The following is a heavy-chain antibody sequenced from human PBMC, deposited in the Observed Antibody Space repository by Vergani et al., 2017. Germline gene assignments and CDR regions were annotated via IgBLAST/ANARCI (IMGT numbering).Heavy chain of an antibody. Sequence: QVQLVQSGAEVKKPGASVKVSCKASGYTFTSYYMHWVRQAPGQGLEWMGIINPSGGSTSYAQKFQGRVTMTRDTSTSTVYMELSSLRSEDTAVYYCARDTYRDGYKSVAFDIWGQGTMVTVSS. CDR2: INPSGGST. CDR1: GYTFTSYY. CDR3: ARDTYRDGYKSVAFDI. D-gene: IGHD5-24*01. V-gene: IGHV1-46*01. J-gene: IGHJ3*02.